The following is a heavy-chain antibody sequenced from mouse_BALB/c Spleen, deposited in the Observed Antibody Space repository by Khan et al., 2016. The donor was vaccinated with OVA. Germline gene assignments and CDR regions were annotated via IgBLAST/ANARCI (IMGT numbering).Heavy chain of an antibody. J-gene: IGHJ3*01. D-gene: IGHD2-4*01. V-gene: IGHV2-2*02. CDR3: ARNYDYDEGLAY. Sequence: QVQLKESGPGLVQPSQSLSITCTVSVFSLTTYGVHWVRQSPGKGLEWLGVIWSGGTTDYSAAFISRLSITKDNSKNQVFFKMNSLQANDTAIYYCARNYDYDEGLAYWGQGTLVTVSA. CDR1: VFSLTTYG. CDR2: IWSGGTT.